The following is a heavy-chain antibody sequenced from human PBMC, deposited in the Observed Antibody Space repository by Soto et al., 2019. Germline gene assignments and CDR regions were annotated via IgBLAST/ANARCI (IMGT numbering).Heavy chain of an antibody. V-gene: IGHV1-18*04. D-gene: IGHD1-20*01. CDR1: GFTLSSYG. J-gene: IGHJ4*02. CDR2: INAYNGET. Sequence: QVQLLQSGVEVKKPGASVKVSCKVSGFTLSSYGFNWVRQAPGQGLEWMGRINAYNGETHYAQHFQGRVTMTTDSAGSTAYMELRSLRSDDTAVYFCAAHYNIAVFDYWGQGTLVTVSS. CDR3: AAHYNIAVFDY.